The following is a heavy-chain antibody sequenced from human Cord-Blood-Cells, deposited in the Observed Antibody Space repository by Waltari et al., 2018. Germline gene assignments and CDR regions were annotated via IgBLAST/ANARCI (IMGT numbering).Heavy chain of an antibody. Sequence: EVQLVESGGGLVQPGGSLRLSCAASGFTFSSYAMSWVRQAPGKGLEWVSAIRGSGGSTYYAESVKGRFTISRDNSKNTLYLQMNSLRAEDTAVYYCAKGEGSGSYYYYYYYMDVWGKGTTVTVSS. CDR2: IRGSGGST. CDR3: AKGEGSGSYYYYYYYMDV. CDR1: GFTFSSYA. V-gene: IGHV3-23*04. J-gene: IGHJ6*03. D-gene: IGHD3-10*01.